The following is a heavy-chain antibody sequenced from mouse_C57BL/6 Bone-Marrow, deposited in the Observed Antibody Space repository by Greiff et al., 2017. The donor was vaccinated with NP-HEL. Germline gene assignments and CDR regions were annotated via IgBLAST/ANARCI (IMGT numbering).Heavy chain of an antibody. CDR3: ARYYYGSRGWYFDV. D-gene: IGHD1-1*01. V-gene: IGHV1-72*01. J-gene: IGHJ1*03. CDR2: IDPNSGGT. CDR1: GYTFTSYW. Sequence: QVQLQQPGADLVKPGASVKLSCKASGYTFTSYWMHWVKQRPGRGLEWIGRIDPNSGGTKFTEKFKTKAPLTVEKRSSPAHMQLSSLTSEDSAVYYCARYYYGSRGWYFDVWGTGTTVTVSS.